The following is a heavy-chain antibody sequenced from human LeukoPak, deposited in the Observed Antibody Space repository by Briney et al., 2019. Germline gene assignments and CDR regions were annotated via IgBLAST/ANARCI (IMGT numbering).Heavy chain of an antibody. CDR3: ARGGDHTVTTLGYYYYMDV. CDR2: INHSGST. CDR1: GGSFSGYY. Sequence: PSETLSLTCAVYGGSFSGYYWSWIRQPPGKGLEWIGEINHSGSTNYNPSLKSRVTISVDASKNQFSLKLSSVTAADTAVYYCARGGDHTVTTLGYYYYMDVWGKGTTVTASS. J-gene: IGHJ6*03. D-gene: IGHD4-17*01. V-gene: IGHV4-34*01.